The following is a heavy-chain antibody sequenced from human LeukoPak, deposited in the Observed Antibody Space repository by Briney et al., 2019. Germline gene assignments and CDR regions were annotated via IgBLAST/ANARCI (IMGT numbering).Heavy chain of an antibody. D-gene: IGHD6-6*01. V-gene: IGHV1-46*01. CDR2: INPSGGST. CDR3: ARPSKPYSSSSRYWFDP. Sequence: ASVKVSCKASGYTFTSYYMHWVRQAPGQGLEWMGIINPSGGSTSYAQKFQGRVTMTRDTSTSTVYMELSSLRSEDTAVYYCARPSKPYSSSSRYWFDPWSQGTLVTVSS. CDR1: GYTFTSYY. J-gene: IGHJ5*02.